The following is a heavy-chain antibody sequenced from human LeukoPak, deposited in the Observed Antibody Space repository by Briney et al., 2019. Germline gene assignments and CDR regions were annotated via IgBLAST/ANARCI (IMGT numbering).Heavy chain of an antibody. CDR2: IWYDGTNK. Sequence: GGSLRLSCAASGFTFSSYGMHWVRQAPGKGLEWVAVIWYDGTNKYYADSVKGRFTISRDNSKNTLYLQMNSLRAEDTAVYYCARDRQPRYYYYGMDVWGQGTTVTVSS. J-gene: IGHJ6*02. CDR1: GFTFSSYG. D-gene: IGHD6-6*01. V-gene: IGHV3-33*01. CDR3: ARDRQPRYYYYGMDV.